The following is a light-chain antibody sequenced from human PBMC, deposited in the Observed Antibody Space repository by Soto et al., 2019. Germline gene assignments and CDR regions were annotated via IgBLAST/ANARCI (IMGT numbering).Light chain of an antibody. CDR1: SRDIGAFTF. V-gene: IGLV2-14*03. CDR3: SSYTSSSTHV. Sequence: QSALTQPASVSGSPGQSITSSCTGTSRDIGAFTFVSWYQQHPGKVPKLMIFDVNRRPSGVSDRFSGSKSGNTASLTISGLQAEDEGDYYCSSYTSSSTHVFGSGTKLTVL. J-gene: IGLJ1*01. CDR2: DVN.